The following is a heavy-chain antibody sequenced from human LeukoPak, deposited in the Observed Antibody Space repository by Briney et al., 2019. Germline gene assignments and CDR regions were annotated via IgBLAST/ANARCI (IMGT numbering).Heavy chain of an antibody. V-gene: IGHV1-18*01. Sequence: ASVKVSCKASGYIFTSYGISWVRQAPGQGLEWMGWISAYNGNTNYAQKLQGRVTMTTDTSTSTAYMELRSLRSDDTAVYYCARAPLPAAAEGYWFDPWGQGTLVTVSS. CDR1: GYIFTSYG. CDR3: ARAPLPAAAEGYWFDP. D-gene: IGHD2-2*01. CDR2: ISAYNGNT. J-gene: IGHJ5*02.